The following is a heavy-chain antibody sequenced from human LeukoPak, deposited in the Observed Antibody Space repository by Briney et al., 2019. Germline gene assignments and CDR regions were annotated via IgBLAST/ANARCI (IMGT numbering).Heavy chain of an antibody. CDR2: IYYTGTT. D-gene: IGHD6-19*01. Sequence: PSETLSLTCTVSGGSITSSSYYWDWIRQPPGKGLEWIGSIYYTGTTYSNPSLRSRVTISVDTSKNQFSLKLSSVTAADTAVYYCARQSRIAVAETNWFDPWGQGTLATVSS. V-gene: IGHV4-39*01. CDR3: ARQSRIAVAETNWFDP. CDR1: GGSITSSSYY. J-gene: IGHJ5*02.